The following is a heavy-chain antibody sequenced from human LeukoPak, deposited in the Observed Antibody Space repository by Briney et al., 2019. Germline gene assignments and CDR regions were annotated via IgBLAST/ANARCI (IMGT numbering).Heavy chain of an antibody. Sequence: GASVKVSCKASGYTFTSYGISWVRQAPGQGLEWMGWISAYNGNTNYAQKLQGRVTMTTDTSTSTAYMELRSLRSDDTAVYYCARGGRYSGYDPPDDAFDIWGQGTMVTVSS. CDR3: ARGGRYSGYDPPDDAFDI. CDR1: GYTFTSYG. V-gene: IGHV1-18*01. D-gene: IGHD5-12*01. CDR2: ISAYNGNT. J-gene: IGHJ3*02.